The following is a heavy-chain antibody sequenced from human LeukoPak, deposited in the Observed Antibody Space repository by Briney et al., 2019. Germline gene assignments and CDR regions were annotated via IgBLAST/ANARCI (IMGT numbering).Heavy chain of an antibody. Sequence: GESLKISCKASGYNFNNYWIDWVRHMPGRGLEWMGIIYPGDSDTRYSPSFQGQVTFSADKSTSTVYLHWSSLKASDTAMYYCARQPYVGFGEPRGWIDSWGQGTLVIVSS. CDR2: IYPGDSDT. D-gene: IGHD3-10*01. J-gene: IGHJ5*01. V-gene: IGHV5-51*01. CDR3: ARQPYVGFGEPRGWIDS. CDR1: GYNFNNYW.